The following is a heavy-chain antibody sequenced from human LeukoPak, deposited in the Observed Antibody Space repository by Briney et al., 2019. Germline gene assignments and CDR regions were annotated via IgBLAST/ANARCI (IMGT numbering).Heavy chain of an antibody. CDR2: INPKSDGT. D-gene: IGHD3-3*01. Sequence: PAASVKVSCKTSGYTFTGYFLHWVRQAPGQGLEWMGWINPKSDGTNYAQKFQGRVLMTTDTSISTAYMELSSLRFDDTAVYDCARPYYDFRNGYPDAFDFWGQGTMVTVSS. CDR1: GYTFTGYF. CDR3: ARPYYDFRNGYPDAFDF. V-gene: IGHV1-2*02. J-gene: IGHJ3*01.